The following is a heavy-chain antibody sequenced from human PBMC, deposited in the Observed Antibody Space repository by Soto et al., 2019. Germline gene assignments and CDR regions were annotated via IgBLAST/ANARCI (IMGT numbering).Heavy chain of an antibody. V-gene: IGHV4-59*01. D-gene: IGHD6-6*01. Sequence: LSLTCTVSGGSISSYYWSWIRQPPGKGLEWIGYIYYSGSTNYNPSLKSRVTISVDTSKNQFSLKLSSVTAADTAVYYCARGTTSIAHDAFDIWGQGTMVTVSS. J-gene: IGHJ3*02. CDR1: GGSISSYY. CDR2: IYYSGST. CDR3: ARGTTSIAHDAFDI.